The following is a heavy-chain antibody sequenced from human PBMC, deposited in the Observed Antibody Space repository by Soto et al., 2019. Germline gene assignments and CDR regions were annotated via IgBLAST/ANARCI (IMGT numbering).Heavy chain of an antibody. Sequence: QVQLVQSGAEVKKPGASVKVSCKASGYTFASYDINWVRQATGQGLEWMGWMNPNSGNTGYAQKFQGRVTMTRNTSISTAYMELSSLRSEDTAVYYCARGDTSYDFWSGYYRHYSYYYGMDVWGQGTTVTVSS. V-gene: IGHV1-8*01. J-gene: IGHJ6*02. CDR3: ARGDTSYDFWSGYYRHYSYYYGMDV. CDR2: MNPNSGNT. D-gene: IGHD3-3*01. CDR1: GYTFASYD.